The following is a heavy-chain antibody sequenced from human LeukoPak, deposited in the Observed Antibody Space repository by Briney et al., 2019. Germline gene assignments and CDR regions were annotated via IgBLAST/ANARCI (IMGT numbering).Heavy chain of an antibody. D-gene: IGHD3-22*01. CDR2: INPNSGGT. V-gene: IGHV1-2*04. J-gene: IGHJ4*02. CDR1: GYTFTGYY. Sequence: ASVKVSCKASGYTFTGYYMHWLRQAPGQGLEWMGWINPNSGGTNYAQKFQGWVTMTRDTPISTAYMELSRLRSDDTAVYYCARAVSFTGSGYYYWGQGTLVTVSS. CDR3: ARAVSFTGSGYYY.